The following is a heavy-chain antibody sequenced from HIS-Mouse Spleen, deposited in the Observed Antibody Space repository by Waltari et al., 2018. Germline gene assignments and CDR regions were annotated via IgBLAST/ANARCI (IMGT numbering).Heavy chain of an antibody. Sequence: QLQLQESGPGLVKPSETLSLTCTVSGGSISSSSYYWCWIRQPPGKGLEWIGSIYYSGSTYYNPSLKSRVTISVDTSKNQFSLKLSSVTAADTAVYYCARGRRYYGSGSYGSFDYWGQGTLVTVSS. V-gene: IGHV4-39*07. CDR3: ARGRRYYGSGSYGSFDY. CDR1: GGSISSSSYY. CDR2: IYYSGST. D-gene: IGHD3-10*01. J-gene: IGHJ4*02.